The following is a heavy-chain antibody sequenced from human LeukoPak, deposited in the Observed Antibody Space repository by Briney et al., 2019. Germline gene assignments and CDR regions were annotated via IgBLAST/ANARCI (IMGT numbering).Heavy chain of an antibody. Sequence: SETLSLTCTVSGGSISSYYWSWIRQPPGKGLEWVGYIYYSGSTNYNPSLKSRVTISVDTSKNRFSLKLSSVTAADTAVYYCARDLGYCSSTSCHRDNWFDPWGQGTLVTVSS. J-gene: IGHJ5*02. V-gene: IGHV4-59*01. CDR2: IYYSGST. CDR1: GGSISSYY. CDR3: ARDLGYCSSTSCHRDNWFDP. D-gene: IGHD2-2*03.